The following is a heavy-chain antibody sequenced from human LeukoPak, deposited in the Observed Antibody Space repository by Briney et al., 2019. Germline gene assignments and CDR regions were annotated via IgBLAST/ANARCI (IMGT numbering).Heavy chain of an antibody. CDR1: GGSFSGYY. J-gene: IGHJ4*02. CDR2: INHSGST. D-gene: IGHD1-26*01. V-gene: IGHV4-34*01. CDR3: ARARPLNRYSGSYYSGVDY. Sequence: SETLSLTCAVYGGSFSGYYWSWIRQPPGKGLEWIGEINHSGSTNYNPSLKSRVTISVDTSKNQFSLKLSSVTAADTAVYYCARARPLNRYSGSYYSGVDYWGQGTLVTVSS.